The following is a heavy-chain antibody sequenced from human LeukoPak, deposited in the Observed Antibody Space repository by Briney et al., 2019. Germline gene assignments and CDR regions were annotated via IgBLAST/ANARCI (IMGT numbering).Heavy chain of an antibody. J-gene: IGHJ5*02. D-gene: IGHD3-22*01. Sequence: SETLSLTCAVYGGSFSGYYWSWIRQPPGKGLEWIGEINHSGSTNYNPSLKSRVTISVDTSKNQFSLKLSSVTAADTAVYYCARLYDSSGYTNWLDPWGQGTLVTVSS. CDR2: INHSGST. CDR3: ARLYDSSGYTNWLDP. V-gene: IGHV4-34*01. CDR1: GGSFSGYY.